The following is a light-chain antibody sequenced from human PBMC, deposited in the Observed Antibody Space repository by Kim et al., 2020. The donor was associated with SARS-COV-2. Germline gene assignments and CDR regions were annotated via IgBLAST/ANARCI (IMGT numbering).Light chain of an antibody. Sequence: ASVGDGVTITCRASQTINTLLSWFQQKPGEAPKLLIYAASNLQSGVPFRFSGTGYGTDFTLTISSLQPEDSATYYCQQSYTTPRTFGGGTKVDIK. CDR3: QQSYTTPRT. CDR1: QTINTL. J-gene: IGKJ4*02. CDR2: AAS. V-gene: IGKV1-39*01.